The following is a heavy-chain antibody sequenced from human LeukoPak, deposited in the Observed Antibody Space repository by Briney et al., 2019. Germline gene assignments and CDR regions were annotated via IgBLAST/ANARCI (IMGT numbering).Heavy chain of an antibody. Sequence: SETLSLTCTVSGGSISSYYWSWIRQPPGKGLEWIGYIYYSGSTNYNPSLKSRVTISVDTSKNQLSLKLSSVTAADTAVYYCARDRRTIFGVGGWFDPWGQGTLVTVSS. CDR3: ARDRRTIFGVGGWFDP. D-gene: IGHD3-3*01. CDR2: IYYSGST. J-gene: IGHJ5*02. CDR1: GGSISSYY. V-gene: IGHV4-59*01.